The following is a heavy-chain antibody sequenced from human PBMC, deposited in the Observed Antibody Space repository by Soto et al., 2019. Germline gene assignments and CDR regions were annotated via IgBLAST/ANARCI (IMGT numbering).Heavy chain of an antibody. D-gene: IGHD1-1*01. CDR2: ISSSSDYI. CDR1: GFMFNTYT. CDR3: ARIGAKMATTYFDY. J-gene: IGHJ4*02. V-gene: IGHV3-21*06. Sequence: EVQLVESGGGLVKPGGSLRLSCAASGFMFNTYTMNWVRQAPGKGLEWVSSISSSSDYIYYADSVKGRFTISRDNARNSLYLQIISLRAEDTAVYYCARIGAKMATTYFDYWGQGTLVTVSS.